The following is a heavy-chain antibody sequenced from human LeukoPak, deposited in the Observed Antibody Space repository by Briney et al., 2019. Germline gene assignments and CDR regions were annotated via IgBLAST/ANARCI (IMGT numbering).Heavy chain of an antibody. V-gene: IGHV1-46*01. CDR3: ARGPMTAVDH. CDR2: INPSGGSA. Sequence: ASVKVSCKASGYTFTRYYMHWVRQAPGQGPEWMGGINPSGGSATYAQKFQGRVTMTRDTSTSTVYMELSSLRSEDTAVYYCARGPMTAVDHWGQGTLVTVSS. D-gene: IGHD4-17*01. J-gene: IGHJ4*02. CDR1: GYTFTRYY.